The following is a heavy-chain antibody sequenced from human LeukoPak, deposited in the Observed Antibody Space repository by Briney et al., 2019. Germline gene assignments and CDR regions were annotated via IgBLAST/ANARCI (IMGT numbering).Heavy chain of an antibody. CDR2: ISAYNGNT. J-gene: IGHJ6*02. CDR3: ARVLVPTYYYYGMDV. V-gene: IGHV1-18*01. Sequence: ASVKVSCKASGYTFTSYGISWVRQAPGQGLEWMGWISAYNGNTNYAQKLQGRVTMTTDTSTSTAYMELRSLRSDDTAVYYCARVLVPTYYYYGMDVWGQGTTVTVFS. CDR1: GYTFTSYG. D-gene: IGHD1-26*01.